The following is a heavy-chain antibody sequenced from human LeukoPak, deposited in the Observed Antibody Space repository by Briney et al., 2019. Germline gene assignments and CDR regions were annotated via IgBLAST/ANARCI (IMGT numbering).Heavy chain of an antibody. Sequence: GGSLRLSCAASGFTFDDYSMHWIRQAPGKGLEWVSLITGYGGSIYYADSAKGRFTISRDNSKNSLYLQMNSLRTEDTDLYYCAKGTLAYCGGDCYSSYYYFGMDVWGQGTTVTVSS. J-gene: IGHJ6*02. V-gene: IGHV3-43*02. CDR3: AKGTLAYCGGDCYSSYYYFGMDV. CDR2: ITGYGGSI. CDR1: GFTFDDYS. D-gene: IGHD2-21*02.